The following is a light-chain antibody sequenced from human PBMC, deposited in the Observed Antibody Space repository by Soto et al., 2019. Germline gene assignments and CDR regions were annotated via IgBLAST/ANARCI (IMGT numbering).Light chain of an antibody. V-gene: IGKV3-20*01. J-gene: IGKJ1*01. CDR1: QSISTY. Sequence: PGQRATLSCRASQSISTYLAWYQVKPGQAPRLLIYGASGRATGIPDRFSGSGSGTDFTLTISRLEPEDFAVYYCQQYGTSSRTFGQGTKVDIK. CDR3: QQYGTSSRT. CDR2: GAS.